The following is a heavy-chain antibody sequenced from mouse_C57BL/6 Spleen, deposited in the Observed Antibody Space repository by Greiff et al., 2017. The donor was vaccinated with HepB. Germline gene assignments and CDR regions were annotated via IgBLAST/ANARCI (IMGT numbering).Heavy chain of an antibody. CDR3: ARYLEGSSYAYWYFGV. V-gene: IGHV1-81*01. CDR1: GYTFTSYG. D-gene: IGHD1-1*01. Sequence: VQLLESGAELVRPGASVKLSCKASGYTFTSYGISWVKQRPGQGLEWIGEIYPRSGNTYYNEKFKGKATLTADKSSSTAYMELRSLTSEDSAVYVCARYLEGSSYAYWYFGVWGTGTTVTVAS. J-gene: IGHJ1*03. CDR2: IYPRSGNT.